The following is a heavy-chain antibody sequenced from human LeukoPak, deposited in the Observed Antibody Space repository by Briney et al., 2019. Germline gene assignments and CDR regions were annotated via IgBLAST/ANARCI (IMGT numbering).Heavy chain of an antibody. CDR3: ARGLSNSRRTLLGLDY. Sequence: SQTLSLTCTVSGGSISSGSYYWSWIRQPAGKGLEWIGRIYTSGSTNYNPSLKSRVTISVDTSKNQFSLKLSSVTAADTAVYYCARGLSNSRRTLLGLDYWGQGTLVTVSS. CDR2: IYTSGST. CDR1: GGSISSGSYY. D-gene: IGHD3-16*01. J-gene: IGHJ4*02. V-gene: IGHV4-61*02.